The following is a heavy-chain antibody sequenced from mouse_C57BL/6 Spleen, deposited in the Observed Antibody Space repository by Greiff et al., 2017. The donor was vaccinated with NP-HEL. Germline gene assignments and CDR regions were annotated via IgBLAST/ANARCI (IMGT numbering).Heavy chain of an antibody. Sequence: EVKLVESGGGLVKPGGSLKLSCAASGFTFSSYAMSWVRQTPEKRLEWVATISDGGSYTYYPDNVKGRFTISRDNAKNNLYLQMSHLKSEDTAMYYYARGNSNYDYWGQGTTLTVSS. CDR1: GFTFSSYA. J-gene: IGHJ2*01. CDR3: ARGNSNYDY. CDR2: ISDGGSYT. D-gene: IGHD2-5*01. V-gene: IGHV5-4*03.